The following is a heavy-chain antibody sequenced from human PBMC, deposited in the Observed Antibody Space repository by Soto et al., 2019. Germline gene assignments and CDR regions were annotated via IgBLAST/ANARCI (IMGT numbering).Heavy chain of an antibody. Sequence: GASVKVSCKASGYTFTSYGISWVRQAPGQGLEWMGWISAYNGNTNYAQKLQGRVTMTTDTSTSTAYMELRSLRSDDTAVYYCARFSVIIAAAGTGVDWFDPWGQGTLVTV. CDR2: ISAYNGNT. V-gene: IGHV1-18*01. CDR3: ARFSVIIAAAGTGVDWFDP. J-gene: IGHJ5*02. CDR1: GYTFTSYG. D-gene: IGHD6-13*01.